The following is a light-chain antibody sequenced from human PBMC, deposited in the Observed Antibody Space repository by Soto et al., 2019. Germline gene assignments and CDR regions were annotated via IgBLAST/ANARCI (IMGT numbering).Light chain of an antibody. V-gene: IGLV2-14*01. CDR2: EVT. J-gene: IGLJ1*01. CDR1: SSDVGAYNY. Sequence: QSVLTQPASVSGSPGQSITISCTGTSSDVGAYNYVCWYKQRPGKAPQLMIYEVTNRPSGVSDRFSGSKSGNTASLTISGLQAEDEADYYCSSYTRSSTLYVLGTGTKVTVL. CDR3: SSYTRSSTLYV.